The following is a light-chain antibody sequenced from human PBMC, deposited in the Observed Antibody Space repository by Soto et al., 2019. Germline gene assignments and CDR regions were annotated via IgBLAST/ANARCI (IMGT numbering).Light chain of an antibody. Sequence: QSVLTQPASVSGSPGQSITISCTGTSSDVGAYNYVSWYQQYPGKAPKLMIYGVTNRPSGVSNRFSGSKTGNTASLTISGLQAEDEADYYCFSHRGGDSHVFGTGTKATVL. V-gene: IGLV2-14*01. CDR2: GVT. CDR3: FSHRGGDSHV. CDR1: SSDVGAYNY. J-gene: IGLJ1*01.